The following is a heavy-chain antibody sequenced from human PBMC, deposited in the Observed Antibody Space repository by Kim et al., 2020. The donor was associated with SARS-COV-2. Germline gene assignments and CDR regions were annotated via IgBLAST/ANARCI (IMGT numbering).Heavy chain of an antibody. CDR2: ISGSGGST. Sequence: GGSLRLSCAASGFTFSSYAMSWVRQAPGKGLEWVSAISGSGGSTYYADSVKGRFTISRDNSKNTLYLQMNSLRAEDTAVYYCAKPYADRPIVVVPAATRIAVAGYDAFDIWGQGTMVTVSS. CDR1: GFTFSSYA. CDR3: AKPYADRPIVVVPAATRIAVAGYDAFDI. J-gene: IGHJ3*02. D-gene: IGHD2-2*01. V-gene: IGHV3-23*01.